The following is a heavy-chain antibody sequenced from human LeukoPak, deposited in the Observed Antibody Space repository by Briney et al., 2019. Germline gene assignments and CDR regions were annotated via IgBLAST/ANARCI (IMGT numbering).Heavy chain of an antibody. D-gene: IGHD1-1*01. CDR1: VFSISSGYY. CDR2: IHPSGTM. Sequence: SETLPLTCVVSVFSISSGYYWGWIRQPPGKGLEWIGNIHPSGTMFHNSSLNSRVTMSIDTSKNQFSLKLSSVTAADTAVYYCAREAERRVVNWGQGALVTVSS. V-gene: IGHV4-38-2*02. CDR3: AREAERRVVN. J-gene: IGHJ4*02.